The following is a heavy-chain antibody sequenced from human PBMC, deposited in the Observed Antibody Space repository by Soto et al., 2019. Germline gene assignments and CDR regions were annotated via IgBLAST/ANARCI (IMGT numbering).Heavy chain of an antibody. CDR3: ARFGVRIAARGYGMDV. D-gene: IGHD6-13*01. V-gene: IGHV3-21*01. CDR1: GFTFSSYS. J-gene: IGHJ6*02. CDR2: ISSSSSYI. Sequence: PGGSLRLSCAASGFTFSSYSMNWVRQAPGKGLEWVSSISSSSSYIYYADSVKGRFTISRDNAKNSLYLQMNSLRAEDTAVYYCARFGVRIAARGYGMDVWGQGTTVTVPS.